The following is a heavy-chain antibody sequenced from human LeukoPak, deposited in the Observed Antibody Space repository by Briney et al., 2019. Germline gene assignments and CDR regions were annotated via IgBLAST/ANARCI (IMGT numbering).Heavy chain of an antibody. CDR1: GYSISSGYY. CDR2: IYHSGST. D-gene: IGHD2-15*01. V-gene: IGHV4-38-2*02. Sequence: PSETLSLTCTVSGYSISSGYYWGWIRQPPGKGLEWIGSIYHSGSTYYNPSLKSRVTISVDTSKNQFSLKLSSVTAADTAVYYCARSPPLVDVVVVDLYFDYWGQGTLVTVSS. CDR3: ARSPPLVDVVVVDLYFDY. J-gene: IGHJ4*02.